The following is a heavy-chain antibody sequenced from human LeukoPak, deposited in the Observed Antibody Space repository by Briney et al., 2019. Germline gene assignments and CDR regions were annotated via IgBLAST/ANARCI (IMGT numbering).Heavy chain of an antibody. CDR2: INHSGST. CDR1: GGSFSGYY. V-gene: IGHV4-34*01. Sequence: SETLSLTRAVYGGSFSGYYWSWIRQPPGKGLEWIGEINHSGSTNYNPSLKSRVTISVDTSKNQFSLKLSSVTAADTAVYYCARGIAVAGVYYFDYWGQGTLVTVSS. CDR3: ARGIAVAGVYYFDY. J-gene: IGHJ4*02. D-gene: IGHD6-19*01.